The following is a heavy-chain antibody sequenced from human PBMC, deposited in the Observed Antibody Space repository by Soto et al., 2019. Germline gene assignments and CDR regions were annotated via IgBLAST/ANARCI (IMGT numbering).Heavy chain of an antibody. J-gene: IGHJ4*02. CDR1: GFTFSNAW. CDR2: IKSKTDGGTT. CDR3: TTFFPTGFGVVID. D-gene: IGHD3-3*01. Sequence: GGSLRLSCAASGFTFSNAWMSWVRQAPGKGLEWVGRIKSKTDGGTTDYAAPVKGRFTISRDDSKNTLYLQMNSLKTEDTAVYYCTTFFPTGFGVVIDWGQGTLVTVSS. V-gene: IGHV3-15*01.